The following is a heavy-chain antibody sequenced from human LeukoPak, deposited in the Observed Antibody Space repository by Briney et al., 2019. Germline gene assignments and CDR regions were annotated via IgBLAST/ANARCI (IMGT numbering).Heavy chain of an antibody. CDR2: ISWNSGSI. Sequence: NPGGSLRLSCAASGFTFDDYAMHWVRQAPGKGLEWVSGISWNSGSIGYADSVKGRFTISRDNAKNSLYLQMNSLRAEDTALYYCAKDGSSSSWHVDYWGQGTLVTVSS. J-gene: IGHJ4*02. CDR3: AKDGSSSSWHVDY. V-gene: IGHV3-9*01. CDR1: GFTFDDYA. D-gene: IGHD6-13*01.